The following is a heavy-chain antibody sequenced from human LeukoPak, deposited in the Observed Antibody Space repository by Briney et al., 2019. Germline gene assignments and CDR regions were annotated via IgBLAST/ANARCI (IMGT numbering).Heavy chain of an antibody. J-gene: IGHJ4*02. CDR3: ARHTVTSLGYFDY. CDR2: INSDGSNT. Sequence: PGGSLRLSCAAAAFTVSSDWMHWVRHAPGKWLVWVSRINSDGSNTNYADSVKGRFTISRDNAKNTLYLQMNSLRAEDTAVYSCARHTVTSLGYFDYWGQGAPVTVSS. V-gene: IGHV3-74*01. D-gene: IGHD4-17*01. CDR1: AFTVSSDW.